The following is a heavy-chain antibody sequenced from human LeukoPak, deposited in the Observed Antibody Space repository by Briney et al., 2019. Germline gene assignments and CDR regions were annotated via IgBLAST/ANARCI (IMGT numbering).Heavy chain of an antibody. V-gene: IGHV4-30-4*02. CDR3: ARGYSLDY. CDR1: GGSISSVDYY. CDR2: IYYSGST. Sequence: SDTLSLTCTVSGGSISSVDYYWSWIRQPPGKGLEWIGYIYYSGSTYYTPSLRGRVTISVDTSKNQFSLNLSSVTAADTAVYYCARGYSLDYWGQGTLVTVSS. D-gene: IGHD5-18*01. J-gene: IGHJ4*02.